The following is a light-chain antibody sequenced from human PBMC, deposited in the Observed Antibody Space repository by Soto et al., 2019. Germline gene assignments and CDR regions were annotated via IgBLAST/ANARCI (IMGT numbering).Light chain of an antibody. J-gene: IGKJ1*01. V-gene: IGKV3-15*01. Sequence: EIVMTQSPATLSVSPGERATLSCRASQSVSSNLAWYQQKPGQAPRLLINGASTRATGIPARFSGSGSGTEFTLTISSLQSEDFAVYYCQQYGSSPFAFGQGTKVDIK. CDR1: QSVSSN. CDR2: GAS. CDR3: QQYGSSPFA.